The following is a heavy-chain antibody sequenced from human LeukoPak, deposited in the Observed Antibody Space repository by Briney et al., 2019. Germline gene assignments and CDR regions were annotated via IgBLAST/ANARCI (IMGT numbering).Heavy chain of an antibody. J-gene: IGHJ6*02. CDR2: ISGSGGST. Sequence: SGGSLRLSCAASGFTFSSYAMSWVRQAPGKGLEWVSAISGSGGSTYYADSVKGRFTISRDNSKNTLYLQMNSLRAEDTAVYYCAKDMSPEYSSSWYDYGMDVWGQGTTVTVSS. D-gene: IGHD6-13*01. V-gene: IGHV3-23*01. CDR1: GFTFSSYA. CDR3: AKDMSPEYSSSWYDYGMDV.